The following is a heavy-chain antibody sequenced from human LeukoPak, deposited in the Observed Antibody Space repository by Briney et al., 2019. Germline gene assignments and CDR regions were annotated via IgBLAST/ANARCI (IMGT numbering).Heavy chain of an antibody. J-gene: IGHJ5*02. Sequence: GESLKISCKGSGYSFTTYWIGWVRQMPGKGLEWMGIIYPDDSNTRYGPSFQGQVTISADKSINTAYLQWSSLKASDTAMYYCARLGEDLAVGVAGYWFVPWGQGTLVTVSS. V-gene: IGHV5-51*01. D-gene: IGHD2-15*01. CDR3: ARLGEDLAVGVAGYWFVP. CDR1: GYSFTTYW. CDR2: IYPDDSNT.